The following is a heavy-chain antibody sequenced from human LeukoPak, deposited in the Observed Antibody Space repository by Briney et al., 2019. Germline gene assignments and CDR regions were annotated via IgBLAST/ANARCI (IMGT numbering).Heavy chain of an antibody. CDR3: ARDQAVAGPNWFDT. Sequence: NPSETLSLTCTVSGGSISSGSYYGSWIRQPAGKGLEWVGRIYTSGSTNYNPSLKSRVTISVDTSKHQFSLKLSSVAAADTAVYYCARDQAVAGPNWFDTWGQGTLVTVSS. CDR2: IYTSGST. D-gene: IGHD6-19*01. J-gene: IGHJ5*02. CDR1: GGSISSGSYY. V-gene: IGHV4-61*02.